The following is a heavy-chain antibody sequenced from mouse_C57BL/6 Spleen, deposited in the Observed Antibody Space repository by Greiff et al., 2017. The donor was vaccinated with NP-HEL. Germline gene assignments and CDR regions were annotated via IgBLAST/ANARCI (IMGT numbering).Heavy chain of an antibody. CDR3: ARFYEYGVSAWFAY. D-gene: IGHD2-4*01. J-gene: IGHJ3*01. V-gene: IGHV5-6*01. CDR1: GFTFSSYG. CDR2: ISSGGSYT. Sequence: EVQLVESGGDLVKPGGSLKLSCAASGFTFSSYGMSWVRQTPDKRLEWVATISSGGSYTYYPDSVKGRFTISRDNAKNTLYLQMSSLKSEDTAMYYCARFYEYGVSAWFAYWGQGTLVTVSA.